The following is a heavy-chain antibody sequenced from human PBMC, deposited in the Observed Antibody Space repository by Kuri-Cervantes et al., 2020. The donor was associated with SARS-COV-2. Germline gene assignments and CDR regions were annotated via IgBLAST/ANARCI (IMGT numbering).Heavy chain of an antibody. J-gene: IGHJ6*03. CDR2: INHSGIT. D-gene: IGHD3-16*01. CDR3: ARDQGGYYMDV. V-gene: IGHV4-34*01. CDR1: GGSFSGFF. Sequence: SETLSLTCAVYGGSFSGFFWTWIRQPPGKGLEWIGEINHSGITNHNPSLKRRVTISIDTSKNQFSLKLSSVTAADTAVYYCARDQGGYYMDVWGKGTTVTVSS.